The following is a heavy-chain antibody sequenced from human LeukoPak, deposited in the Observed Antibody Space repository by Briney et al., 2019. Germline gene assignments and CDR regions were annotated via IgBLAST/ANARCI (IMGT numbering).Heavy chain of an antibody. J-gene: IGHJ4*02. CDR3: ATVDYYDSSGYYFDY. D-gene: IGHD3-22*01. CDR1: GGTFSSYA. CDR2: IIPILGIA. Sequence: SVTASCKASGGTFSSYAISWVRQAPGQGLEWMGRIIPILGIANYAQKFQGRVTITADKSTSTAYMELSSLRSEDTAVYYCATVDYYDSSGYYFDYWGQGTLVTVSS. V-gene: IGHV1-69*04.